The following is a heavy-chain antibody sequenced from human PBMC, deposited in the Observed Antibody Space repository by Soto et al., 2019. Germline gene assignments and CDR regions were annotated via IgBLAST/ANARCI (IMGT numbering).Heavy chain of an antibody. CDR2: ISYDGSNK. Sequence: QVQLVESGGGVVQPGRSLRLSCAASGFTFSSYGMHWVRRAPGKGLEWVAVISYDGSNKYYADSVKGRFTISRDNSKNTLYLQMNSLRAEDTAVYYCAKDRVGYSSGWYFYYWGQGTLVTVSS. CDR1: GFTFSSYG. V-gene: IGHV3-30*18. CDR3: AKDRVGYSSGWYFYY. J-gene: IGHJ4*02. D-gene: IGHD6-19*01.